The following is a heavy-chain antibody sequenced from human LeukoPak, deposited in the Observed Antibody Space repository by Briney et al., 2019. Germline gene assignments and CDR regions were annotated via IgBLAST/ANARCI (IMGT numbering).Heavy chain of an antibody. CDR1: GFTFDDYG. Sequence: GRSLRLSCEASGFTFDDYGMHWVRKAPGKALEWVSTISWNSASVGYVDSVKGRFTISRDNAKKTLYLQMNSLRPEDTALYYCAKDYGYSSSWYDYWGQGTLVTVSS. D-gene: IGHD6-13*01. CDR2: ISWNSASV. J-gene: IGHJ4*02. CDR3: AKDYGYSSSWYDY. V-gene: IGHV3-9*01.